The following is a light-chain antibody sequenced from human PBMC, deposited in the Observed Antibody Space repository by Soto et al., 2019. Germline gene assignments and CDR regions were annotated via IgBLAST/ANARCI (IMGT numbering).Light chain of an antibody. CDR2: EVS. CDR1: RSDVGGYKY. Sequence: QSVLTQPASVSGSPGQSITISCTGTRSDVGGYKYVSWYQHHPGKAPKLIIFEVSNRPSGVSNRFSGSKSANTASLTISGLRAEDEADYYCSSYTSTTTLVFGSGTKVTVL. CDR3: SSYTSTTTLV. V-gene: IGLV2-14*01. J-gene: IGLJ1*01.